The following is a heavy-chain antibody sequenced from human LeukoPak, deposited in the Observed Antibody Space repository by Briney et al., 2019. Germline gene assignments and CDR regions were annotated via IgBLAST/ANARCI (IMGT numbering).Heavy chain of an antibody. D-gene: IGHD3-22*01. CDR1: GFTFSRYS. CDR2: ISSSSSYI. V-gene: IGHV3-21*01. CDR3: ARVISDYDSSGYYYDYYYGMDV. Sequence: GGSLRLSCAASGFTFSRYSMNWVRQAPGKGLEWVSSISSSSSYIYYADSVKGRFTISRDNAKNSLYLQMNSLRAEDTAVYYCARVISDYDSSGYYYDYYYGMDVWGQGTTVTVSS. J-gene: IGHJ6*02.